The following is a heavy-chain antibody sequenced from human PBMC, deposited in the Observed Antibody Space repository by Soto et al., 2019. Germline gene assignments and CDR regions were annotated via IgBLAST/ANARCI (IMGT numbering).Heavy chain of an antibody. CDR3: ARGEYGSGNYYKNGMDV. J-gene: IGHJ6*02. D-gene: IGHD3-10*01. Sequence: PSETLSLTCAVYGGSFSGYYWSWIRQPPGKGLEWIGEINHSGSTNYIPSLKSRVTISVDMSKNQFSLKLSCVTAADTAVYYCARGEYGSGNYYKNGMDVWGQGTTVTVS. V-gene: IGHV4-34*01. CDR2: INHSGST. CDR1: GGSFSGYY.